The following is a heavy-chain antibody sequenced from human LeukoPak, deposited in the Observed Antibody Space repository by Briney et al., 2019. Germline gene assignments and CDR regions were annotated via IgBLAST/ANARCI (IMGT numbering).Heavy chain of an antibody. J-gene: IGHJ4*02. Sequence: SETLSLTCAVYGGSFSGYYWSWIRQPSGKGLEWIGEINHSGSTNYNPSLKSRVTISVDTSKNQFSLKLSPVTAADTAVYYCARGPEWELPNDYWGQGTLVTVSS. CDR1: GGSFSGYY. CDR2: INHSGST. D-gene: IGHD1-26*01. V-gene: IGHV4-34*01. CDR3: ARGPEWELPNDY.